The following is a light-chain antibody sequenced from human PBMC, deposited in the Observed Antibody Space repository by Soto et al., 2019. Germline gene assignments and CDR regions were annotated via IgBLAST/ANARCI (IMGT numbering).Light chain of an antibody. Sequence: QSALTQPASISGSPGQSITISCTGTISDIGGYNYVSWYQHHPGKAPKLIIYDVTRRPSGVSPRFSGSKSGNTASLTIYGLQAEDEADYYCSSFSVDSPLFATGTKVTVL. CDR2: DVT. CDR3: SSFSVDSPL. CDR1: ISDIGGYNY. V-gene: IGLV2-14*01. J-gene: IGLJ6*01.